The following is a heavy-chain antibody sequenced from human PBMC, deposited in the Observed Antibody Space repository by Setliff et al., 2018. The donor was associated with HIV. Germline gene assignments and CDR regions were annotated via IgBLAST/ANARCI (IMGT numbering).Heavy chain of an antibody. V-gene: IGHV4-39*01. CDR2: IYYSGST. CDR1: GGSISSSSYY. CDR3: ARGKYYYDSSGYYLPGY. J-gene: IGHJ4*02. D-gene: IGHD3-22*01. Sequence: SETLSLTCTVSGGSISSSSYYWGWIRQPPGKGLEWIGSIYYSGSTYYNPSLKSRVTISVDTSKNQFSLKLSSVTAADTAVYYCARGKYYYDSSGYYLPGYWGQGTLVTVSS.